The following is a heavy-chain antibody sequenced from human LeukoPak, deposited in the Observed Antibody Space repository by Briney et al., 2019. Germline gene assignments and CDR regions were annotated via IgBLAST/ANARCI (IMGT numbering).Heavy chain of an antibody. CDR3: ARGDGYSDAFDI. J-gene: IGHJ3*02. CDR1: GFTFSSYS. D-gene: IGHD5-12*01. CDR2: ISSSSGTI. Sequence: PGGSLRLSCAASGFTFSSYSMNWVRQAPGKGLEWVSYISSSSGTIYYADSVKGRFTISRDNAKNSLYLQMNSLRAEDTAVYYCARGDGYSDAFDIWGQGTMVTVSS. V-gene: IGHV3-48*01.